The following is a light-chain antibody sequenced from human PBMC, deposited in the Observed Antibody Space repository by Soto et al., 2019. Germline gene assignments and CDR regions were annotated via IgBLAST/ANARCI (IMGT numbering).Light chain of an antibody. CDR3: QQYNNWPRT. Sequence: EIVMTQSPATLSVSPGERATLSCRASQSVSSNLAWYQQKPGQAPRLLIYGASTRATGIPARFSGSWSGTEFTLTISSLLSEDFAVYYCQQYNNWPRTFGQGTKVEIK. CDR2: GAS. CDR1: QSVSSN. V-gene: IGKV3-15*01. J-gene: IGKJ1*01.